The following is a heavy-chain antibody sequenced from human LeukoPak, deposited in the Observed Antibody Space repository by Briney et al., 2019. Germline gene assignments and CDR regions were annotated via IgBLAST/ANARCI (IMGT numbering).Heavy chain of an antibody. J-gene: IGHJ4*02. CDR3: ARDEYYYDGSSYHYYFDY. D-gene: IGHD3-22*01. Sequence: PGGSLRLSCAASGFTVSSNYMSWVRQAPGKGLEWVSIIYSGGSTYYADSVKGRFTISRDNSKNTLYLQMNSLRAEDTAVYFCARDEYYYDGSSYHYYFDYWGQGTLVTVSS. V-gene: IGHV3-66*01. CDR1: GFTVSSNY. CDR2: IYSGGST.